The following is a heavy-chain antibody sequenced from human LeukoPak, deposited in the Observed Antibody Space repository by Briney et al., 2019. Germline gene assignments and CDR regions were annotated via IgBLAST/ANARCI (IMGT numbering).Heavy chain of an antibody. CDR3: ARADYSDYNGYYDV. J-gene: IGHJ6*02. CDR1: GGSISSGGYY. V-gene: IGHV4-31*03. D-gene: IGHD3-22*01. CDR2: IYYSGST. Sequence: PSETLSLTCTVSGGSISSGGYYWSWIRQQPGKGLEWIGYIYYSGSTYYNPSLKSRVTISLDTSKNQFSLKLSSVTAADTAVHYCARADYSDYNGYYDVWGQGATVTVSS.